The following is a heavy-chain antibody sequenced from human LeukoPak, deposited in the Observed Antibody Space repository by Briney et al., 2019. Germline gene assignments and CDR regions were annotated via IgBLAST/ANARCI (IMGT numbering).Heavy chain of an antibody. D-gene: IGHD2-2*01. Sequence: ASVXXXCXVSGYTLTELSMHWVRQAPGKGRXXMXGFXPEDGETIYAQKFQGRVTMTEDTSTDTAYMELSSLRSEDTAVYYCATDSGYCSSTSCYVWFDPWGQGTLVTVSS. J-gene: IGHJ5*02. CDR3: ATDSGYCSSTSCYVWFDP. V-gene: IGHV1-24*01. CDR2: FXPEDGET. CDR1: GYTLTELS.